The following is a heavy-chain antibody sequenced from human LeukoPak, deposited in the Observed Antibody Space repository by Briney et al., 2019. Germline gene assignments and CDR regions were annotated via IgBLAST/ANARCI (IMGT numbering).Heavy chain of an antibody. CDR3: ARHIGGGIEDMDV. D-gene: IGHD3-16*02. CDR1: GGSIGTYY. CDR2: IYVTGT. Sequence: SETLSLTCTVSGGSIGTYYWSWVRQSPGTGLEWIGYIYVTGTRYNPYLQSRVTISVDRSRNQFFLKMTFVTAADTAVYYCARHIGGGIEDMDVWGRGTKVTVSS. J-gene: IGHJ6*03. V-gene: IGHV4-59*08.